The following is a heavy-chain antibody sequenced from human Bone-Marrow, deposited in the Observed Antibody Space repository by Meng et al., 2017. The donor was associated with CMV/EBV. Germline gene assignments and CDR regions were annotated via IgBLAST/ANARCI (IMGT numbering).Heavy chain of an antibody. V-gene: IGHV4-34*01. CDR3: ARGEYYHYCDY. J-gene: IGHJ4*02. D-gene: IGHD3-10*01. Sequence: SETLSLTCAVYGGSFSGYYWSWIRQPPGKGLEWIGEINHSGSTNYNPSLKSRVTISVDTSKNQFSLKLSSVTAADTAVYYCARGEYYHYCDYWGQGTLVTVSS. CDR1: GGSFSGYY. CDR2: INHSGST.